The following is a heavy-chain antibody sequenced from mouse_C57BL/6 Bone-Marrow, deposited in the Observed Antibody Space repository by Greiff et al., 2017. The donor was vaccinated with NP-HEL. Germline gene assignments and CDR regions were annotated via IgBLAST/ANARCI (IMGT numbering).Heavy chain of an antibody. CDR1: GYTFTNYW. Sequence: VMLVESGAELVRPGTSVKMSCKASGYTFTNYWIGWAKQRPGHGLEWIGDIYPGGGYTNYNEKFKGKATLTADKSSSTAYMQFSSLTSEDSAIYYCASSQLGLAWFAYWGQGTLVTVSA. CDR3: ASSQLGLAWFAY. CDR2: IYPGGGYT. V-gene: IGHV1-63*01. D-gene: IGHD4-1*02. J-gene: IGHJ3*01.